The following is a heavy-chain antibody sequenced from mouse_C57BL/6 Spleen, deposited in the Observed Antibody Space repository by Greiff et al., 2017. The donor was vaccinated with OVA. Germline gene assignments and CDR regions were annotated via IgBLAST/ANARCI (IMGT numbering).Heavy chain of an antibody. D-gene: IGHD4-1*01. J-gene: IGHJ1*03. Sequence: EVNLVESGGGLVQPGRSLKLSCAASGFTFSDYGMAWVRQAPRKGPEWVAFISNLAYSIYYADTVTGRFTISRENAKNTLYLEMSSLRSEDTAMYYCARLGKENWYFDVWGTGTTVTVSS. CDR2: ISNLAYSI. CDR3: ARLGKENWYFDV. CDR1: GFTFSDYG. V-gene: IGHV5-15*01.